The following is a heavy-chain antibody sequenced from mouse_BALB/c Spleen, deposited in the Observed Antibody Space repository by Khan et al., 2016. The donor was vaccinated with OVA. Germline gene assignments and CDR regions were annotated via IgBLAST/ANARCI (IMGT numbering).Heavy chain of an antibody. V-gene: IGHV2-3*01. J-gene: IGHJ4*01. Sequence: QVRLQQSGPGLVVPSQSLSITCTVSGFSLTSYGVSWVRQPPGKGLEWLGVIWGDGNTNFHSALRSRLSISKDNSKSQVFLKLNSLQTDDTATYYCAKDRGYYAVDYWGQGTSVTVSS. CDR1: GFSLTSYG. CDR3: AKDRGYYAVDY. CDR2: IWGDGNT.